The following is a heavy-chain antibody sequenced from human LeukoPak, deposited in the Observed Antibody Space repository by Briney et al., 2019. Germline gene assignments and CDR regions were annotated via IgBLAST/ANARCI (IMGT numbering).Heavy chain of an antibody. J-gene: IGHJ5*02. V-gene: IGHV1-18*01. CDR2: ISTNSDIR. CDR1: GYTFTNYG. D-gene: IGHD1-26*01. Sequence: ASAKVSCKASGYTFTNYGISWVRQAPGQGLEWMGWISTNSDIRTYAQTLQGRLTMTTDTATTTAYMELNNLTFDDTAVYYCARDWDAMNHCFDPWGQGTPVTGSS. CDR3: ARDWDAMNHCFDP.